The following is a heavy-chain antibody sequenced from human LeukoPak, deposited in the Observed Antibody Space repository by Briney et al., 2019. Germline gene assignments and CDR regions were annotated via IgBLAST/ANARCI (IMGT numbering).Heavy chain of an antibody. V-gene: IGHV4-34*01. J-gene: IGHJ4*02. D-gene: IGHD1-26*01. CDR2: INHSGSI. CDR3: ARRGGSGRAFDY. CDR1: GGSFSGYY. Sequence: SETLSLTCAVYGGSFSGYYWSWIRQPPGKGLEWIGEINHSGSINYNPSLKSRVTISVDTSKNQFSLKLSSVTAADTAVYYCARRGGSGRAFDYWGQGTLVTVSS.